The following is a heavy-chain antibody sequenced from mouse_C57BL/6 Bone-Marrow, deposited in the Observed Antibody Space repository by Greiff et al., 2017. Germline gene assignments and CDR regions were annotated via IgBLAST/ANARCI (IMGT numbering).Heavy chain of an antibody. V-gene: IGHV7-1*01. CDR1: GFTFSDFY. CDR3: ARDALYSPFAY. CDR2: SRNKANDYTT. Sequence: EVKLMESGGGLVQSGRSLRLSCATSGFTFSDFYMEWVRQAPGKGLEWIAASRNKANDYTTEYSASVKGRFIVSRDTSQSILYLQMNALRAEDTAIYYCARDALYSPFAYWGQGTLVTVSA. J-gene: IGHJ3*01. D-gene: IGHD1-3*01.